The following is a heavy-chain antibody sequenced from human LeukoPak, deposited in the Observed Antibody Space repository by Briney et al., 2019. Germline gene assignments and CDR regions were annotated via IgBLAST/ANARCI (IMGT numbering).Heavy chain of an antibody. CDR1: GFTFSSYW. CDR2: IKQDGSEK. D-gene: IGHD3-3*01. V-gene: IGHV3-7*01. CDR3: ARDIRRGYDFWSGYYSNWFDP. J-gene: IGHJ5*02. Sequence: GGSLRLSCAASGFTFSSYWMSWVRQAPGKGLEWVANIKQDGSEKYYVDSVKGRFTISRDNAKNSLYLQMNSLRAEDTAVYYRARDIRRGYDFWSGYYSNWFDPWGQGTLVTVSS.